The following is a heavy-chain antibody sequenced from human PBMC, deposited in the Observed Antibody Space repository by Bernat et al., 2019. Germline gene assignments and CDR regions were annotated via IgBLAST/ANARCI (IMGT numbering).Heavy chain of an antibody. CDR3: ARATMGQGARFDY. CDR1: GDSISSHF. CDR2: ISYSGDT. D-gene: IGHD3-10*01. J-gene: IGHJ4*02. Sequence: QVHLQESGPGLVKPSETLSLTCTVSGDSISSHFWSWIRQPPGKGLEWIGYISYSGDTNYSPSLRSRVTMSIDTSNNQFSLKLSSVTAADTAVYYCARATMGQGARFDYWGQGTLVTVSS. V-gene: IGHV4-59*11.